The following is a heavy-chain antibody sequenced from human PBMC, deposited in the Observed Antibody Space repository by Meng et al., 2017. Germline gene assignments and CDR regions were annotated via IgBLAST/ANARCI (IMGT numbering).Heavy chain of an antibody. J-gene: IGHJ4*02. V-gene: IGHV1-69*01. CDR3: ARDIRPSYFDY. CDR2: IIPIFGTA. CDR1: GGTFSSYA. Sequence: QVRLGQSGAKVNKPGSSGKVSCKASGGTFSSYAISWVRQAPGQGLEWMGGIIPIFGTANYAQKFQGRVTITADESTSTADMELSSLRSEDTAVYYCARDIRPSYFDYWGQGTLVTVSS. D-gene: IGHD3-10*01.